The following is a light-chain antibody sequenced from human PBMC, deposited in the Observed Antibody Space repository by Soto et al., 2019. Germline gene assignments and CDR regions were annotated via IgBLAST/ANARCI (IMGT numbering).Light chain of an antibody. Sequence: QSVLTQPASVSGSPGQSITISCTGNTSDVGGYNYVSWYQQHPGKVPKLLIHEVSNRPSGVSNRFSGSKSGNTASLTISGLQAEDEADYYCLSKTSSISYVFGTGTKVTVL. V-gene: IGLV2-14*01. CDR2: EVS. CDR1: TSDVGGYNY. CDR3: LSKTSSISYV. J-gene: IGLJ1*01.